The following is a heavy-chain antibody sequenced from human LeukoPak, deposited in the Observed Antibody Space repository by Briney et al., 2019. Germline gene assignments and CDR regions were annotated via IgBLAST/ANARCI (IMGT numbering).Heavy chain of an antibody. V-gene: IGHV3-33*01. CDR3: ARDQVDGSGNYGMDV. CDR1: GFPFRSYG. J-gene: IGHJ6*01. Sequence: SGRALHLSWAASGFPFRSYGMHWVRQAPGKGLEWVAVIWYDGSNKYYADSVKGRFTIPRDNSKNTLYLQMNSLRAEDTAVYYCARDQVDGSGNYGMDVWGKGTTVSVRS. CDR2: IWYDGSNK. D-gene: IGHD3-10*01.